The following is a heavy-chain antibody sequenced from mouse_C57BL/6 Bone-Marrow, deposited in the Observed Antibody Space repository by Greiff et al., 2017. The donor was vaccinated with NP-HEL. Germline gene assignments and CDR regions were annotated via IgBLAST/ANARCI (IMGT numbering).Heavy chain of an antibody. J-gene: IGHJ3*01. D-gene: IGHD1-1*01. Sequence: QVQLQQSGAELVRPGTSVKLSCKASGYTFTSYWMHWVKQRPGQGLEWIGVIDPSDSYTNYNQKFKGKATLTVDTSSSTAYMQLSSLTSEDSAVYYCARSRIITTVVAPFAYWGQGTLVTVSA. CDR1: GYTFTSYW. CDR3: ARSRIITTVVAPFAY. CDR2: IDPSDSYT. V-gene: IGHV1-59*01.